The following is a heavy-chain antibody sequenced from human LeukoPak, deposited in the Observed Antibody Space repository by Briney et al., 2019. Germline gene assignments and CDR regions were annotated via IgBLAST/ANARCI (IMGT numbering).Heavy chain of an antibody. CDR3: ARVVVIGAFDI. CDR1: GFSFSSHS. J-gene: IGHJ3*02. D-gene: IGHD3-22*01. Sequence: GRSLRLSCAASGFSFSSHSMNWVRQAPGKGLERVSYISSTSNDINYADSVKGRFTISRDNAKNSLYLQMNSLRAEDTAVYYCARVVVIGAFDIWGQGTMVTVSS. V-gene: IGHV3-21*01. CDR2: ISSTSNDI.